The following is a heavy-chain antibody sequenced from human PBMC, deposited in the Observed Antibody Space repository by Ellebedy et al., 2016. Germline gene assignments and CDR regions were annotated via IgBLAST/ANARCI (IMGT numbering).Heavy chain of an antibody. V-gene: IGHV3-23*01. Sequence: GESLKLSXAASGFTFSAYAMSWVRQAPGKGLEWVSEIGDFVGYTYYADSVKGRFTISRDNSKNTLYLQMNSLRADDTAVYYCAKKLGSGSYYRIYFDAWGQGTLVTVSS. J-gene: IGHJ4*02. CDR3: AKKLGSGSYYRIYFDA. CDR2: IGDFVGYT. D-gene: IGHD3-10*01. CDR1: GFTFSAYA.